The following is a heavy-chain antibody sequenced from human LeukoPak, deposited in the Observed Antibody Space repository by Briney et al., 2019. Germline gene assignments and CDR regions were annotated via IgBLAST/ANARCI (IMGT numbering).Heavy chain of an antibody. CDR2: IKEDGSEI. Sequence: GGSLRLSCAASGFTFSDYWMTWVRQAPGKGLEWVANIKEDGSEIYYVDSVKGRFTISRDNAENSLSLQMNCLRAEDTAVYYCARDPLRRLDYWGQGTLVTVSS. CDR3: ARDPLRRLDY. J-gene: IGHJ4*02. CDR1: GFTFSDYW. V-gene: IGHV3-7*04.